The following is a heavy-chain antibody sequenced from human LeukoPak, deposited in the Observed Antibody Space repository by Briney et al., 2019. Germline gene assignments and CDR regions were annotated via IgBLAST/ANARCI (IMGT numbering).Heavy chain of an antibody. J-gene: IGHJ4*02. V-gene: IGHV4-30-4*08. CDR1: GGSISSGDYY. CDR3: ARVERYYDSSGYYFGY. D-gene: IGHD3-22*01. Sequence: SETLSLTCTVSGGSISSGDYYWSWIRQPPGKGLEWIGYIYYSGSTYYNPSPKSRVTISVDTSKNQFSLKLSSVTAADTAVYYCARVERYYDSSGYYFGYWGQGTLVTVSS. CDR2: IYYSGST.